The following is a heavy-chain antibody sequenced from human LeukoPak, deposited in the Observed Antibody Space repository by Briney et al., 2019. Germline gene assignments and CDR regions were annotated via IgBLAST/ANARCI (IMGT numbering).Heavy chain of an antibody. CDR1: GYTFTGYY. V-gene: IGHV1-2*02. D-gene: IGHD1-20*01. CDR3: ASPQKYAITGTTGAFDI. J-gene: IGHJ3*02. Sequence: GASVKVSCKASGYTFTGYYMHWVRQAPGQGLEWMGWINPNSGGTNYAQKFQGRVTMTRDTSISTAYMELSRLRSDDTAVYYCASPQKYAITGTTGAFDIWGQGTMVTVSS. CDR2: INPNSGGT.